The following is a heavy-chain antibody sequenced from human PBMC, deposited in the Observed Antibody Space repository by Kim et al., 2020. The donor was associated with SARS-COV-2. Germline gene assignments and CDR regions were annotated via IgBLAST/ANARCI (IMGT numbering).Heavy chain of an antibody. Sequence: SLKRRVTISVDTSKNQFSLKLSSVTAADTAVYYCARLAIVVVPATTWFDPWGQGTLVTVSS. J-gene: IGHJ5*02. CDR3: ARLAIVVVPATTWFDP. V-gene: IGHV4-34*01. D-gene: IGHD2-2*01.